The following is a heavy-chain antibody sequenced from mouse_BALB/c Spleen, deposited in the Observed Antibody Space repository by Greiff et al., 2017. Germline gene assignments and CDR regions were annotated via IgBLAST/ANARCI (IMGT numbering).Heavy chain of an antibody. CDR2: INPGSGGT. CDR3: ARGVYYDYDWYFDV. CDR1: GYAFTNYL. V-gene: IGHV1-54*01. J-gene: IGHJ1*01. D-gene: IGHD2-4*01. Sequence: VKLQESGAELVRPGTSVKVSCKASGYAFTNYLIEWVKQRPGQGLEWIGVINPGSGGTNYNEKFKGKATLTADKSSSTAYMQLSSLTSDDSAVYFCARGVYYDYDWYFDVWGAGTTVTVSS.